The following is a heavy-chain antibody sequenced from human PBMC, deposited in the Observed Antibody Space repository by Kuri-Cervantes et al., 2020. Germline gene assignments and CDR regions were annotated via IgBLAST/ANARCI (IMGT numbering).Heavy chain of an antibody. Sequence: GESLKISCAASGFTFSSYAMHWVRQAPGKGLEWVAVISSNKYYADSVKGRFTISRDNAKNSLYLQMNSLRAEDTALYYCAKGTDGYNHVFDYWGQGTLVTVSS. D-gene: IGHD5-24*01. CDR2: ISSNK. CDR1: GFTFSSYA. J-gene: IGHJ4*02. CDR3: AKGTDGYNHVFDY. V-gene: IGHV3-30-3*01.